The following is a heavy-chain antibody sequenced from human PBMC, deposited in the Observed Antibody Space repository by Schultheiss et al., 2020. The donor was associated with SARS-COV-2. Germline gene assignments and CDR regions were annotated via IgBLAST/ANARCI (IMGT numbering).Heavy chain of an antibody. J-gene: IGHJ6*04. CDR3: ARDVYV. CDR2: IYTSEST. V-gene: IGHV4-4*07. CDR1: GGSFSGYY. Sequence: SETLSLTCAVYGGSFSGYYWRWIPQPPGKGLEWIGRIYTSESTNYNPSLKSRVTMSVDTSKNQFSLKLSSVTAADTAVYYCARDVYVWGKGTTVTVSS.